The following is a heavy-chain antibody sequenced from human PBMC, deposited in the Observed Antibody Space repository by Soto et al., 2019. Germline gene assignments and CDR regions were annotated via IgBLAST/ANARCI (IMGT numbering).Heavy chain of an antibody. V-gene: IGHV4-4*02. Sequence: SETLSLTCVVSGDSISSSNWWSWVRQPPGKGLEWIGEIYHSGSSTYNPSLKGRVTISIDTSKNQFSLNLNPVTAADTALYYCVRDLGTGTDYWGQGSLVTVSS. D-gene: IGHD1-1*01. J-gene: IGHJ4*02. CDR3: VRDLGTGTDY. CDR2: IYHSGSS. CDR1: GDSISSSNW.